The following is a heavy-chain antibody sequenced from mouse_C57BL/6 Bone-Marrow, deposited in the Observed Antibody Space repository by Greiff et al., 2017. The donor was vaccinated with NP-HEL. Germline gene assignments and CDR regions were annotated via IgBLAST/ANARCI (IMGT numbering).Heavy chain of an antibody. CDR1: GYTFTNYW. V-gene: IGHV1-63*01. J-gene: IGHJ2*01. Sequence: QVQLKQSGAELVRPGTSVKMSCKASGYTFTNYWIGWAKQRPGHGLEWIGDIYPGGGYTNYNEKFKGKATLTADKSSSTAYMQFSSLTSEDSAIYYCARLGNWDGFDYWGQGTTLTVSS. CDR3: ARLGNWDGFDY. CDR2: IYPGGGYT. D-gene: IGHD4-1*01.